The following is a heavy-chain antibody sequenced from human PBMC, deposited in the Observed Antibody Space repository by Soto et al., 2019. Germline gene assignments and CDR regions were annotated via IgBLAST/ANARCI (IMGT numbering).Heavy chain of an antibody. CDR3: ARAPRAASTLLYFDY. V-gene: IGHV4-30-4*01. CDR2: IYYSGST. Sequence: LSLTCTVSGGSISSGDYYWSWIRQPPGKGLEWIGYIYYSGSTYYNPSLKSRVTISVDTSKNQFSLKLSSVTAADTAVYYCARAPRAASTLLYFDYWGQGTLVTVSS. J-gene: IGHJ4*02. CDR1: GGSISSGDYY.